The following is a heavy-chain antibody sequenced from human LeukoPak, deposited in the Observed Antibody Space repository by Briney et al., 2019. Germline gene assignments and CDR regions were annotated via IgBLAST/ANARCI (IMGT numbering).Heavy chain of an antibody. J-gene: IGHJ4*02. D-gene: IGHD2-2*01. CDR2: INPNSGGT. CDR1: GYTFTGYY. Sequence: ASVKVSCKASGYTFTGYYMHWVRQAPGQGLEWMGWINPNSGGTNYAQKFQGRVTMTRDTSTSTAYMELSRLRSDDTAVYYCARDAIVVVPAALDYWGQGTLVTVSS. CDR3: ARDAIVVVPAALDY. V-gene: IGHV1-2*02.